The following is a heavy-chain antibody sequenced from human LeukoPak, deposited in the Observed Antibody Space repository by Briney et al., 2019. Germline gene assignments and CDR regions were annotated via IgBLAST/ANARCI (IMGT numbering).Heavy chain of an antibody. Sequence: GRSLRLSCAASGFTFSSYAMHWVRQAPGKGLEWVAVISYDGSNKYYADSVKGRFTISRDNSKNTLYLQMNSLRAEDTAVYYCARDSPLGGVDYWGQGTLVTVSS. CDR2: ISYDGSNK. J-gene: IGHJ4*02. CDR1: GFTFSSYA. D-gene: IGHD3-16*01. CDR3: ARDSPLGGVDY. V-gene: IGHV3-30-3*01.